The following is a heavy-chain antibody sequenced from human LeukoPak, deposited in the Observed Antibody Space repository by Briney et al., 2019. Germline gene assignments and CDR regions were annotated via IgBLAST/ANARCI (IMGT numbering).Heavy chain of an antibody. CDR1: GYSFTSYW. D-gene: IGHD6-13*01. V-gene: IGHV5-51*01. CDR2: IYPGDSDT. CDR3: ARILRYSSSWYIDY. Sequence: GESLKISCKGSGYSFTSYWIGWVRQMSGKGLEWMGIIYPGDSDTRHSPSFQGQVTISADKSISTAYLQWSSLKASDTAMYYCARILRYSSSWYIDYWGQGTLVTVPS. J-gene: IGHJ4*02.